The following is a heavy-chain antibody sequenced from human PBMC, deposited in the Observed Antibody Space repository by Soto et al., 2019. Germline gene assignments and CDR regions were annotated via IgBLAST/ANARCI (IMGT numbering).Heavy chain of an antibody. CDR2: ISGSGGST. D-gene: IGHD2-8*01. CDR3: AKDLYCTNGVCYAERDLGY. V-gene: IGHV3-23*01. J-gene: IGHJ4*02. CDR1: GFTFSSYT. Sequence: EVQMLESGGGLVQPGGSLRLSCAASGFTFSSYTMSWVRQAPGKGLEWISAISGSGGSTYYADSVKGRFTISRDNSKNTLYLQMNSLRAEDTAVYYCAKDLYCTNGVCYAERDLGYWGQGTLVTVSS.